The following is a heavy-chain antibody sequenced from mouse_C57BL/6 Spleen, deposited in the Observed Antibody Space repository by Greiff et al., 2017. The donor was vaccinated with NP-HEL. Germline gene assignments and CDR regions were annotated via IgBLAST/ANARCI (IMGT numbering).Heavy chain of an antibody. D-gene: IGHD1-1*01. CDR3: ARKEFITTVVATRYFDV. Sequence: VQLQQPVAELVRPGASVKLSCTASGFNIKNTYMHWVKQRPEQGLEWIGRIDPANGNTKYAPKFQGKATITADTSSNTAYLQLSSLTSEDTAIYYCARKEFITTVVATRYFDVWGTGTTVTVSS. J-gene: IGHJ1*03. V-gene: IGHV14-3*01. CDR2: IDPANGNT. CDR1: GFNIKNTY.